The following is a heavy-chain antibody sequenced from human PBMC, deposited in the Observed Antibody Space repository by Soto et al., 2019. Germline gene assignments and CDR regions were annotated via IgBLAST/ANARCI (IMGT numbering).Heavy chain of an antibody. J-gene: IGHJ6*02. CDR2: TNTDGTAT. CDR3: TRGHYYGMDV. CDR1: GFTFSAYW. Sequence: LRLSCAASGFTFSAYWMHWVRQAPGKGLVWVSRTNTDGTATTYADSVEGRFTISRDSAKDMLYLQMNSLRAEDTAVYYCTRGHYYGMDVWGQGTTVTVSS. V-gene: IGHV3-74*03.